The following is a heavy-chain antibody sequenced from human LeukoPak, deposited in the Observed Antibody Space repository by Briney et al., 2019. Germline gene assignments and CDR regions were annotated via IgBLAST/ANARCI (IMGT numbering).Heavy chain of an antibody. Sequence: GGSLRLSCAASGFTFSNYWMHWVRQAPGKGPVWVSRIKSDGSSTRFAASVQGRFTISRDNGKNTLYPQMSSLRAEYTAVYYFTRGGETNNVYTGYSDHWGQGALVTVSS. CDR3: TRGGETNNVYTGYSDH. J-gene: IGHJ4*02. CDR2: IKSDGSST. CDR1: GFTFSNYW. V-gene: IGHV3-74*01. D-gene: IGHD1/OR15-1a*01.